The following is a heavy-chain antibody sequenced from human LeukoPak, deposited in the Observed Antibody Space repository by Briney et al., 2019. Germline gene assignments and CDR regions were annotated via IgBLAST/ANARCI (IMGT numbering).Heavy chain of an antibody. CDR2: IRSKNYGEIT. CDR1: GITVSNTY. J-gene: IGHJ4*02. V-gene: IGHV3-71*01. Sequence: GGSLRLSCEASGITVSNTYVNWVRQAPGKGLEWVSFIRSKNYGEITEYAASVKGRFTISREDSKSLAYMQMDSLRIDDTAVYYCSRAHHPHCSHISCPFDYWGQGTLVTVSS. D-gene: IGHD2-15*01. CDR3: SRAHHPHCSHISCPFDY.